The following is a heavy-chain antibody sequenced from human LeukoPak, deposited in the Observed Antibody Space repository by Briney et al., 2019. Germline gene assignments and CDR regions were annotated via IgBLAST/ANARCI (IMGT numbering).Heavy chain of an antibody. CDR2: INAGNGNT. CDR3: AVHYDFWSGYYKAPLYY. Sequence: EASVKVSCKASGGTFSSYAMHWVRQAPGQRLEWMGWINAGNGNTKYSQKFQGRVTITRDTSASTAYMELSSLRSEDTAVYYCAVHYDFWSGYYKAPLYYWGQGTLVTVSS. J-gene: IGHJ4*02. V-gene: IGHV1-3*01. D-gene: IGHD3-3*01. CDR1: GGTFSSYA.